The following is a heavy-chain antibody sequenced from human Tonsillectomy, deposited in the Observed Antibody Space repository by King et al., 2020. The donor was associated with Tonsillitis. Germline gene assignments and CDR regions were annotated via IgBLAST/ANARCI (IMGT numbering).Heavy chain of an antibody. CDR2: IYYTGNT. D-gene: IGHD3-22*01. V-gene: IGHV4-38-2*02. CDR3: VKANYYDTPGFQPPFDP. CDR1: GYSISSGYY. J-gene: IGHJ5*02. Sequence: QLQESGPGLVKPSETLSLTCSVSGYSISSGYYWGWVRQPPGKGLEWIGSIYYTGNTHYNPSLKSRVTMSVETSKNQFSLKLNSVTAADTAVYYCVKANYYDTPGFQPPFDPWGQGTLVTVSS.